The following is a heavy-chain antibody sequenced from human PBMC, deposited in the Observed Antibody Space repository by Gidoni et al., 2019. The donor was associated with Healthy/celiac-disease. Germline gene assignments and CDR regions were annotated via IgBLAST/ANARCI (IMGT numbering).Heavy chain of an antibody. Sequence: QVQLVQSGAEVKKPGASVKVSCKASGYTFTGYYMHWVRQAPGQGLEWMGWINPNSGGTNYAQKFQGRVTMTRDTSISTAYMELSRLRSDDTAVYYCARGVAAAGNYYYYGMDVWGQGTTVTVSS. J-gene: IGHJ6*02. CDR1: GYTFTGYY. CDR2: INPNSGGT. CDR3: ARGVAAAGNYYYYGMDV. V-gene: IGHV1-2*02. D-gene: IGHD6-13*01.